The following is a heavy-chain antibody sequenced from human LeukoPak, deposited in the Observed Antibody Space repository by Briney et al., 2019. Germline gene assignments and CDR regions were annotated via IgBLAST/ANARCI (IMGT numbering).Heavy chain of an antibody. CDR2: INPSGGST. CDR1: GYTFSSYG. J-gene: IGHJ4*02. Sequence: ASVKVSCKASGYTFSSYGVSWVRQAPGQGLEWMGIINPSGGSTSYAQKFQGRVTMTRDTSTSTVYMELSSLRSEDTAVYYCARDRPDDSSSWGGLGYWGQGTLVTVSS. V-gene: IGHV1-46*01. CDR3: ARDRPDDSSSWGGLGY. D-gene: IGHD6-13*01.